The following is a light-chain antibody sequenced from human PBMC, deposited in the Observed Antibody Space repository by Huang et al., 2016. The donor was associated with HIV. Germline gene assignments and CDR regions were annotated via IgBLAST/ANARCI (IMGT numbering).Light chain of an antibody. Sequence: DIQMTQSPSSLSASVGDGVTITCRATQSVTKYLNWYQQKPGKAPKLLIYGASSLQTGVPSRFSGSGSGTDFTLTISSLQPEDFATYYCQQSSSPPPTFGPGTKVDIK. V-gene: IGKV1-39*01. CDR2: GAS. J-gene: IGKJ3*01. CDR1: QSVTKY. CDR3: QQSSSPPPT.